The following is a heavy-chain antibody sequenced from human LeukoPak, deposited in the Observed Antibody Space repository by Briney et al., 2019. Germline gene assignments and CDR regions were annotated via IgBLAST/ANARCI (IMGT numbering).Heavy chain of an antibody. J-gene: IGHJ4*02. V-gene: IGHV4-39*01. CDR3: AMTYYGFWSGYYAPYYFDY. Sequence: SETLYLTCTVSGGPISSSSYYWGWIRQPPGKGLEWIGSIYYSGSTYYNPSLKSRVTISVDTSKNQFSLKLSSVTAADTAVYYCAMTYYGFWSGYYAPYYFDYWGQGTLVTVSS. CDR1: GGPISSSSYY. D-gene: IGHD3-3*01. CDR2: IYYSGST.